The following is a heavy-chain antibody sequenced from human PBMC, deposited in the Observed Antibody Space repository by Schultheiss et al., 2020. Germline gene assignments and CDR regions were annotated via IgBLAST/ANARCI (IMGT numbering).Heavy chain of an antibody. V-gene: IGHV3-74*01. J-gene: IGHJ6*03. Sequence: GGSLRLSCAASGFTFSSYWMHWVRQAPGKGLVWVSRINSDGSSTSYADSVKGRFTISRDNAKNTLYLQMNSLRAEDTAVYYCARGQDWVSGDYYYYMDVWGKGTTVTVSS. CDR3: ARGQDWVSGDYYYYMDV. D-gene: IGHD1-26*01. CDR2: INSDGSST. CDR1: GFTFSSYW.